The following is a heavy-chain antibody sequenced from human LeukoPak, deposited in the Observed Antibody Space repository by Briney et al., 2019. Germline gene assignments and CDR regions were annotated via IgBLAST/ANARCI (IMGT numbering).Heavy chain of an antibody. CDR1: EFSVGSNY. CDR3: ARGGHLRYGDTQNWFDP. D-gene: IGHD4-17*01. Sequence: GGSLRLSCAASEFSVGSNYMTWVRQAPGKGLEWVSLIYSGGSTYYADSVKGRFTISRDNSKNTLYLQMNSLRAEDTAVYYCARGGHLRYGDTQNWFDPWGQGTLVTVSS. J-gene: IGHJ5*02. CDR2: IYSGGST. V-gene: IGHV3-66*01.